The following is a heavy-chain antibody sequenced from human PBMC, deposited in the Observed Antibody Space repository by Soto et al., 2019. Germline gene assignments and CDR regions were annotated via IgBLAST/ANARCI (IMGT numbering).Heavy chain of an antibody. J-gene: IGHJ1*01. D-gene: IGHD2-2*01. CDR3: ARGPRGYCSSTSCYVYFQH. CDR1: GGSFSGYY. Sequence: SETLSLTCAVYGGSFSGYYWSWIRQPPGKGLEWIGEINHSGSTNYNPSLKSRVTISVDTSKNQFSLKLSSVTAADTAVYYCARGPRGYCSSTSCYVYFQHWGQGTLVTVSS. CDR2: INHSGST. V-gene: IGHV4-34*01.